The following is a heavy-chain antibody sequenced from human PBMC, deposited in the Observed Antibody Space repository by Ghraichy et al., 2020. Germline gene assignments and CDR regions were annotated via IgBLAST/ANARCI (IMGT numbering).Heavy chain of an antibody. CDR2: INPNGGST. J-gene: IGHJ4*02. D-gene: IGHD5-12*01. V-gene: IGHV1-46*01. CDR1: GYTFTTSY. Sequence: ASVKVSCKASGYTFTTSYMYWVRQAPGQGLEWMGIINPNGGSTNFAQKFQDRVTMTRDTSTSTFYMELRSLRSDDTAVYYCARYYTGYDSSLDYWGQGTLVTVSS. CDR3: ARYYTGYDSSLDY.